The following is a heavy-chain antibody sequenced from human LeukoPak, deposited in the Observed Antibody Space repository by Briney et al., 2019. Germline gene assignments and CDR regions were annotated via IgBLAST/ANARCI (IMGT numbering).Heavy chain of an antibody. CDR1: GGSFSGYY. D-gene: IGHD3-22*01. J-gene: IGHJ3*02. CDR2: INHSGST. CDR3: ARAHTMIVVVIQSMCAFDI. Sequence: SETLSLTCAVYGGSFSGYYWSWIRQPPGKGLEWIGEINHSGSTNYNPSLKSRVTISVDTSKNQFSLKLSSVTAADTAVYYCARAHTMIVVVIQSMCAFDIWGQGTMVTVSS. V-gene: IGHV4-34*01.